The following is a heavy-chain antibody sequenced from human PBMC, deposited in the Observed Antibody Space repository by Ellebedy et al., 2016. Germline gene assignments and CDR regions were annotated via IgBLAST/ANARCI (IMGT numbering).Heavy chain of an antibody. Sequence: ASVKVSCKASGYTFTSYGISWVRQAPGQGLEWMGWISAYNGNTNYAQKLQGRVTITRDTSASTAYMELSSLRSEDTAVYYCARHGDYGGIGDYWGQGTLVTVSS. CDR2: ISAYNGNT. CDR1: GYTFTSYG. V-gene: IGHV1-18*01. D-gene: IGHD4-23*01. J-gene: IGHJ4*02. CDR3: ARHGDYGGIGDY.